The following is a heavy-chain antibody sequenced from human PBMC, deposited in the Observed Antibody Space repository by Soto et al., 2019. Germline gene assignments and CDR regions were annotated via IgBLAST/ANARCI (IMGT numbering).Heavy chain of an antibody. D-gene: IGHD2-2*01. Sequence: ASVKVSCKASGYTFTSYAMHWVRQAPGQRLEWMGWINAGNGNTKYSQKFQGRVTITRDTSASTAYMELSSLRSEDTAVYYCARDNIVVVPAARGPDAFDIWGQGTXXXVSS. CDR2: INAGNGNT. CDR3: ARDNIVVVPAARGPDAFDI. V-gene: IGHV1-3*01. CDR1: GYTFTSYA. J-gene: IGHJ3*02.